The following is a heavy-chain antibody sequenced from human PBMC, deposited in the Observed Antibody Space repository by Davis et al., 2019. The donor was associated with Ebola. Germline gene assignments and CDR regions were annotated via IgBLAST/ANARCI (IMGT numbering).Heavy chain of an antibody. CDR2: TYYTSKWYS. CDR1: GDSVYGNNGA. J-gene: IGHJ4*02. CDR3: ARGWLRTSFDY. D-gene: IGHD6-19*01. Sequence: HSQTLSLTCAISGDSVYGNNGAWNWIRQSPSRGLDWLGRTYYTSKWYSDYAVSVKSRISINPDTSKNQFSLHLKSVTPEDTAVYYCARGWLRTSFDYWGQGTLVTVSP. V-gene: IGHV6-1*01.